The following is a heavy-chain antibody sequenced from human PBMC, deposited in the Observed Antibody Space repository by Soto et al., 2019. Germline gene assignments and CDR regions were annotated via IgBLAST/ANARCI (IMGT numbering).Heavy chain of an antibody. V-gene: IGHV4-59*01. J-gene: IGHJ4*02. CDR1: GVSISSYF. Sequence: AETLSLTVSVSGVSISSYFWSWIRQPPGRGLDGIGDIDHRGITNYRPALKSRVAISLDTSENKFSMKVSSVTDEDTAVYYCARIGGYNGPLDDWGQGTTVTVSS. CDR3: ARIGGYNGPLDD. CDR2: IDHRGIT. D-gene: IGHD3-10*01.